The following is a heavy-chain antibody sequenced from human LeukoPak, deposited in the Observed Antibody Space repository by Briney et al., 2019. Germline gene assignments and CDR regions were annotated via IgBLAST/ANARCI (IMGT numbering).Heavy chain of an antibody. J-gene: IGHJ5*02. CDR3: AKDWRHGGWFDP. CDR1: GFTFSSYA. CDR2: ISGSGGST. Sequence: GGSLRLSCAASGFTFSSYAMSWVRQAPGKGLEWVSAISGSGGSTYYADSVKGRFTISRDNSKNTLYLQMNSLRAEDAAVYYCAKDWRHGGWFDPWGQGTLVTVSS. V-gene: IGHV3-23*01.